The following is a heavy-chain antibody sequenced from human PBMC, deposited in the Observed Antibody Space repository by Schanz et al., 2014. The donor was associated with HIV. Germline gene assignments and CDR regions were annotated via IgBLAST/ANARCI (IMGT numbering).Heavy chain of an antibody. J-gene: IGHJ5*02. CDR1: GFTFSSYA. D-gene: IGHD1-26*01. CDR3: ARDKKSGNNDGGFDP. V-gene: IGHV3-23*01. Sequence: EVQLLESGGGLVQPGGSLRLSCAASGFTFSSYAMSWVRQAPGKGLVWVSAISGSGGSTYYADSVKGRFTISRDNAKNSLYLQMNSLTPEDTAVYYCARDKKSGNNDGGFDPWGQGTLVTVSS. CDR2: ISGSGGST.